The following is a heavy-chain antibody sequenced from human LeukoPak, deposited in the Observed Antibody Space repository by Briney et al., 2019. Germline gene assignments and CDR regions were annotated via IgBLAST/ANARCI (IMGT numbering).Heavy chain of an antibody. CDR1: GYTFTSYG. Sequence: ASVKVSCKASGYTFTSYGISWVRQAPGQGLEWMGWISAYNGNTNYAQRLQGRVTMTTDTSTSTAYMELRSLRSDDTAVYYCARGLVGATIPDAFDIWGQGTMVTVSS. D-gene: IGHD1-26*01. V-gene: IGHV1-18*01. CDR2: ISAYNGNT. CDR3: ARGLVGATIPDAFDI. J-gene: IGHJ3*02.